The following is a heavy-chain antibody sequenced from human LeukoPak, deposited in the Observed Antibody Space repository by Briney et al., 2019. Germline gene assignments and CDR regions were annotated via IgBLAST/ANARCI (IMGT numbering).Heavy chain of an antibody. CDR2: IYSGGST. J-gene: IGHJ4*02. CDR3: ASLVVVAATFDY. D-gene: IGHD2-15*01. CDR1: GFTVSSNY. V-gene: IGHV3-53*01. Sequence: GGSLKLSCVASGFTVSSNYMSWVRQAPGKGLEWVSIIYSGGSTYYADSVKGRFTISRDNAKNSLYLQMNSLRAEDTAVYYCASLVVVAATFDYWGQGTLVTVSS.